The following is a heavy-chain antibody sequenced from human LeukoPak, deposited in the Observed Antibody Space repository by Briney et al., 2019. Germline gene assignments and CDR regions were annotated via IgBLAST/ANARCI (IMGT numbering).Heavy chain of an antibody. V-gene: IGHV3-30*02. J-gene: IGHJ4*02. Sequence: GGSLRLSCAASGFTFSSYSMNWVRQSPGKGLEWVTFIRYDGSDKYYADSVNGRFTISRDNSKNTLYLQMNSLRGEDTAVYYCAKGQTADYWGQGTLVTVSS. CDR2: IRYDGSDK. CDR3: AKGQTADY. CDR1: GFTFSSYS.